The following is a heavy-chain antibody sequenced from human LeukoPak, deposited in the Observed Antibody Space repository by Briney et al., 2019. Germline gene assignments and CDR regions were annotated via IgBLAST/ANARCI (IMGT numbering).Heavy chain of an antibody. D-gene: IGHD5-24*01. CDR3: AKSPRRDGYSFSTYYFDY. V-gene: IGHV3-23*01. J-gene: IGHJ4*02. CDR2: ISGSGGST. Sequence: GGSLRLSCAASGFTFSSYAMSWVRQAPGKGLEWVSAISGSGGSTYYADSVKGRFTISRDNSKNTLYLQMNSLRAEDTAVYYCAKSPRRDGYSFSTYYFDYWGQGTLVTVSS. CDR1: GFTFSSYA.